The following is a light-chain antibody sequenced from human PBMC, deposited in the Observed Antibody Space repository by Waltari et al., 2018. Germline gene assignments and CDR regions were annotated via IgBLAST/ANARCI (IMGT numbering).Light chain of an antibody. CDR3: SSYAGSSKGV. CDR2: AVS. V-gene: IGLV2-23*02. CDR1: SSDVGNSKR. Sequence: SALTQPASVSGSPGQSITISCTVTSSDVGNSKRVSWYQQHPGKAPKLMIYAVSKRPSGVSDRFSCSKSGDMASLTISGLQPEDEAEYFCSSYAGSSKGVFGGGTKVTVL. J-gene: IGLJ2*01.